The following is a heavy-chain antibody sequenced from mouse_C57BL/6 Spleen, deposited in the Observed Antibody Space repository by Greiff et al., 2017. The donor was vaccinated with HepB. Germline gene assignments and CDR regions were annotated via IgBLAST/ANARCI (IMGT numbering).Heavy chain of an antibody. D-gene: IGHD2-5*01. CDR3: ARPYYSNYGFAY. Sequence: QVQLQQPGAELVRPGSSVKLSCKASGYTFTSYWMDWVKQRPGQGLEWIGNIYPSDSETHYNQKFKDKATLTVDKSSRTAYMQLSSLTSEDSAVYYCARPYYSNYGFAYWGQGTLVTVSA. CDR1: GYTFTSYW. V-gene: IGHV1-61*01. CDR2: IYPSDSET. J-gene: IGHJ3*01.